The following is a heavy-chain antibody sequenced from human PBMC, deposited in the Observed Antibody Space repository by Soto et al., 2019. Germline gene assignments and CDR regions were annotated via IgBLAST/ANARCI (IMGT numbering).Heavy chain of an antibody. D-gene: IGHD4-17*01. J-gene: IGHJ4*02. CDR1: GGSVTNSSYY. V-gene: IGHV4-39*01. CDR3: VSQRTTVPTQAYFDY. Sequence: SETLSLTCTVSGGSVTNSSYYWGWIRQSPGKGLEWIGSVYYRGRSYSKPPVKSRVTISVDTSKNRFSLSLNSVTASDTAVYFCVSQRTTVPTQAYFDYWGPGALVTVSS. CDR2: VYYRGRS.